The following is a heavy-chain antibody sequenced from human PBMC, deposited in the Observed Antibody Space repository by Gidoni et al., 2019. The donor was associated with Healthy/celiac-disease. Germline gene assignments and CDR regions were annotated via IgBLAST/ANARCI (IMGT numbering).Heavy chain of an antibody. CDR2: SSWDGGST. CDR3: AKDISDVHAFDI. V-gene: IGHV3-43*01. CDR1: GFTFDDYT. Sequence: EVQLVESGGVVVQPGGSLRLSCAASGFTFDDYTMPWVRQAPGKGLEWVSLSSWDGGSTYYADSVKGRFTISRDNSKNALYLQMNSLRTEDTALYYCAKDISDVHAFDIWGQGTMVTVSS. D-gene: IGHD3-10*02. J-gene: IGHJ3*02.